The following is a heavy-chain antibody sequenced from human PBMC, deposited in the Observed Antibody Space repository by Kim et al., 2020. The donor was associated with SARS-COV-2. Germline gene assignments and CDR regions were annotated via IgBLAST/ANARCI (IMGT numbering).Heavy chain of an antibody. J-gene: IGHJ6*02. CDR2: IYSVGST. D-gene: IGHD3-22*01. V-gene: IGHV3-53*01. CDR1: GFTVSSNY. CDR3: ARDNYYDSSGYSIGYYGMDV. Sequence: GGSLRLSCAASGFTVSSNYMSWVRQAPGKGLEWVSVIYSVGSTYYADSVKGRFTISRDNSKNTLYLQMNSLRAEDTAVYYCARDNYYDSSGYSIGYYGMDVWGQGTTVTVSS.